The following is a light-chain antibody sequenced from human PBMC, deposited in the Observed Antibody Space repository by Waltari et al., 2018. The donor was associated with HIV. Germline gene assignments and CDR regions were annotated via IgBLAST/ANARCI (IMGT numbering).Light chain of an antibody. CDR2: DDS. CDR1: NIGSKS. CDR3: QVWDTRNACWE. J-gene: IGLJ3*02. V-gene: IGLV3-21*02. Sequence: SYVLTQPPSVSVTPGQTARITCGGDNIGSKSVNWYQLRPGQAPLLVLYDDSDRPSVIPERISGSNSGNTATLTINNVEGGDEADYFCQVWDTRNACWEFGGGTKLTVL.